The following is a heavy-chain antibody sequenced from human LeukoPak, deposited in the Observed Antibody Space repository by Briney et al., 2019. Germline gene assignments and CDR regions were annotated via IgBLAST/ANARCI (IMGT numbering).Heavy chain of an antibody. V-gene: IGHV3-66*01. Sequence: PGGSLRLSCAASGFTVSSNYMSWVRQAPGKGLEGGSVIYSGGSTDYADSVKGRFTISRDNSKNTLHLQMNSLRAEDPAAYYSARMVRDGNYYGGDCHHFDYSSQGTLVTVYS. CDR3: ARMVRDGNYYGGDCHHFDY. CDR2: IYSGGST. D-gene: IGHD2-21*02. J-gene: IGHJ4*02. CDR1: GFTVSSNY.